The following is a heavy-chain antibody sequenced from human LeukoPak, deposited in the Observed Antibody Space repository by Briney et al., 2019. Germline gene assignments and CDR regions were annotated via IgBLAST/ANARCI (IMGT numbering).Heavy chain of an antibody. V-gene: IGHV3-9*01. CDR3: AKGYEWLLYEVYFDY. D-gene: IGHD3-3*01. J-gene: IGHJ4*02. CDR1: GFTFSSYA. CDR2: ISWNSGSI. Sequence: QPGGSLRLSCAASGFTFSSYAMSWVRQAPGKGLEWVSGISWNSGSIGYADSVKGRFTISRDNAKNSLYLQMNSLRAEDTALYYCAKGYEWLLYEVYFDYWGQGTLVTVSS.